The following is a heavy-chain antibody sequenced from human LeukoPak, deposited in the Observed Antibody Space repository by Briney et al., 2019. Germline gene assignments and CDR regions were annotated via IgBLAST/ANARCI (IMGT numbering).Heavy chain of an antibody. CDR1: GGSMSGYY. Sequence: TTSETLSLTCTVSGGSMSGYYWSWIRQPPGKGLEWIGYIYYSGSTNYNPSLKSRVTISVDTSKNQFSLKLSSVTAADTAVYYCARDSGYSSGWYSDWYFDLWGRGTLVTVSS. V-gene: IGHV4-59*01. D-gene: IGHD6-19*01. J-gene: IGHJ2*01. CDR2: IYYSGST. CDR3: ARDSGYSSGWYSDWYFDL.